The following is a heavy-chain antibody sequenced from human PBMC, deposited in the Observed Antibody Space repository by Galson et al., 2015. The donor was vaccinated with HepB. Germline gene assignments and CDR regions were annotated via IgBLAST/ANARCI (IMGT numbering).Heavy chain of an antibody. Sequence: SLRLSCAASGFSFSSYWMSWVRQAPGKGLECVASIKDDGSERYYADSMKGRFTISRDNAKNSLYLQIDSLRAEDTALYYCVRDMDVWGKGTTVTVSS. J-gene: IGHJ6*03. CDR3: VRDMDV. CDR2: IKDDGSER. CDR1: GFSFSSYW. V-gene: IGHV3-7*01.